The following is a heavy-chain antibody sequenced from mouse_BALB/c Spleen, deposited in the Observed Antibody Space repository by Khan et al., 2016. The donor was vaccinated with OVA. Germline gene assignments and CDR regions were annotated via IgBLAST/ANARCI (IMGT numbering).Heavy chain of an antibody. D-gene: IGHD2-4*01. CDR3: ARNYDYDEGLAY. Sequence: QVQLKQSGPGLVQPSQSLSITCTVSGFSLTTYGVHWVRQSPGKGLEWLGVIWSGGSTDYNAAFISRLSISKYNSKSQVFFKMNSLQANDTAIYYCARNYDYDEGLAYWGQGTLVTVSA. J-gene: IGHJ3*01. V-gene: IGHV2-2*02. CDR1: GFSLTTYG. CDR2: IWSGGST.